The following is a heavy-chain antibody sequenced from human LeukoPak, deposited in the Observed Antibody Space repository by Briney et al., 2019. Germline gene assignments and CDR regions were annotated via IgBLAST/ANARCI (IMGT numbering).Heavy chain of an antibody. CDR2: FDPNNGGT. J-gene: IGHJ3*01. CDR1: GYTFTGYY. Sequence: ASVKVSCKAFGYTFTGYYMHWVRQAPGPGREWMGRFDPNNGGTSYDQKFQGRVTITRGKAVRPEYMESRSLRSDDTAVYYCAHGGGSYGDVWGQGTMVAVSS. CDR3: AHGGGSYGDV. D-gene: IGHD1-26*01. V-gene: IGHV1-2*06.